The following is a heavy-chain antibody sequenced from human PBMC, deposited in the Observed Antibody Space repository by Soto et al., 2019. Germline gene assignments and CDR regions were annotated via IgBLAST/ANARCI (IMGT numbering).Heavy chain of an antibody. V-gene: IGHV7-4-1*01. J-gene: IGHJ4*02. CDR1: GYTFTSYA. Sequence: ASVKVSCKASGYTFTSYAMNWVRQAPGQGLDWMGWINTNTGNPTYAQGFTGRFVFSLDTSVSTAYLQICSLKAEDTAVYYCARGRITMVRGVSNFDYWGQGTLVTVS. D-gene: IGHD3-10*01. CDR3: ARGRITMVRGVSNFDY. CDR2: INTNTGNP.